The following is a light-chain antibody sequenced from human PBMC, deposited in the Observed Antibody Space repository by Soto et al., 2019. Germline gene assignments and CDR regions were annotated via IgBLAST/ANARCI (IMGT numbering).Light chain of an antibody. Sequence: QSVLTQPASVTGSPGQSITISCTGPSGDFGDFDFVSWYQQYPGKAPKVMIYDVTHRPSGVSPRFSGSKSGNTASLTISELQAEDEADYYCVSYVTTTSSYVFGTGTKLTVL. V-gene: IGLV2-14*03. CDR3: VSYVTTTSSYV. CDR2: DVT. J-gene: IGLJ1*01. CDR1: SGDFGDFDF.